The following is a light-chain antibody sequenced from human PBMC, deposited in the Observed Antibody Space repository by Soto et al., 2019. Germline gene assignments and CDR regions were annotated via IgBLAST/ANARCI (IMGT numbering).Light chain of an antibody. CDR2: EVS. V-gene: IGLV2-8*01. Sequence: QSALTQPPSASGSPGQSVTISCTGTSSDVGGNNFVSWYQQHPGKAPKLMIYEVSKRPSGVPDRFSGSKSDYTASLTVSGLQAEDEADYYCSSYAGSNHYVFGTGTKLTVL. J-gene: IGLJ1*01. CDR3: SSYAGSNHYV. CDR1: SSDVGGNNF.